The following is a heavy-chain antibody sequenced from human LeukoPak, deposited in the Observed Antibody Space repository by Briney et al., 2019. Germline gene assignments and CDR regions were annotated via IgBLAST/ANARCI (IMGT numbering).Heavy chain of an antibody. J-gene: IGHJ4*02. CDR2: IIPIFGTA. CDR1: GGTFSSYA. D-gene: IGHD2-2*01. Sequence: SVKVSCKASGGTFSSYAISWVRQAPGQGLEWMGGIIPIFGTANYAQKFQGRVTITADESTSTAYMELSSLRSEDTAVYYCARQGYCSSTSCQTNIEFDYWGQGTLVTVS. CDR3: ARQGYCSSTSCQTNIEFDY. V-gene: IGHV1-69*01.